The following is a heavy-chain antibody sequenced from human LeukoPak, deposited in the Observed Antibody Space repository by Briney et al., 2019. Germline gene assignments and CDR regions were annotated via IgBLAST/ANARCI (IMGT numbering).Heavy chain of an antibody. Sequence: PGGSLRLSCAASGFTFSSYAMSWVRQAPGKGLEWVSAISGSGGSTYYADSVKGRFTISRDNAKYSLYLQMNSLRAEDTAVYYCARGRYYDYYGMDVWGQGTTVTVSS. CDR2: ISGSGGST. CDR3: ARGRYYDYYGMDV. V-gene: IGHV3-23*01. CDR1: GFTFSSYA. J-gene: IGHJ6*02.